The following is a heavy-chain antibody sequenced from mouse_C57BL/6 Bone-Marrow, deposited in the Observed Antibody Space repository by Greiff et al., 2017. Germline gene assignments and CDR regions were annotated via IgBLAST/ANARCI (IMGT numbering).Heavy chain of an antibody. V-gene: IGHV1-69*01. CDR3: ARDDGISLFAY. D-gene: IGHD1-1*01. CDR1: GYTFTSYW. Sequence: QVQLKQPGAELVMPGASVKLSCKASGYTFTSYWMHWVKQRPGQGLEWIGEIDPSDSYTNYNQKFKGKATLTVDKSSSTAYMQLSSLTSEDSAVYYCARDDGISLFAYWGQGTLVTVSA. J-gene: IGHJ3*01. CDR2: IDPSDSYT.